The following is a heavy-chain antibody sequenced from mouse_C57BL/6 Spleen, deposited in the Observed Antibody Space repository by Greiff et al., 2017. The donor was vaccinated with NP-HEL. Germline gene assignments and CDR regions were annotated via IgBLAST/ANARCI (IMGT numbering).Heavy chain of an antibody. CDR2: INPSTGGT. CDR3: ASPIYYYGSSGYFDY. V-gene: IGHV1-42*01. CDR1: GYSFTGYY. D-gene: IGHD1-1*01. Sequence: VQLKQSGPELVKPGASVKISCKASGYSFTGYYMNWVKQSPEKSLEWIGEINPSTGGTTYNQKFKAKATLTVDKSSSTAYMQLKSLTSEDSAVYYCASPIYYYGSSGYFDYWGQGTTLTVSS. J-gene: IGHJ2*01.